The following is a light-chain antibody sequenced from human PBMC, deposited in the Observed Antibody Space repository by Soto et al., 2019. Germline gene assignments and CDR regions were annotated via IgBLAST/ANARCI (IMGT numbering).Light chain of an antibody. J-gene: IGKJ1*01. Sequence: DIQMTQSPSTLSASVGDKVTITCRASQSISSWLAWYQQKPGKAPKLLIYKASTLQSGVPSRFSGSGSGTDFTLAISSLQPDDSATSYCQQYNDNWTFGQGTKV. CDR1: QSISSW. CDR3: QQYNDNWT. V-gene: IGKV1-5*03. CDR2: KAS.